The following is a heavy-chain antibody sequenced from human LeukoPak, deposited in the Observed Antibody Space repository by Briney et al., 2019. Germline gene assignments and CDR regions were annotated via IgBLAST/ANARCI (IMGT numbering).Heavy chain of an antibody. CDR1: GGSISSGPYF. J-gene: IGHJ3*02. CDR2: IWPSGST. D-gene: IGHD3-22*01. V-gene: IGHV4-30-2*06. Sequence: SQTLSLTCSVSGGSISSGPYFWSWIRQSPGQGLEWIGYIWPSGSTNYNPSLKSRVTISVDTSKDQFSLKLSSVTAADTAVYYCARLWKDYYDSSGQDAFDIWGQGTMVTVSS. CDR3: ARLWKDYYDSSGQDAFDI.